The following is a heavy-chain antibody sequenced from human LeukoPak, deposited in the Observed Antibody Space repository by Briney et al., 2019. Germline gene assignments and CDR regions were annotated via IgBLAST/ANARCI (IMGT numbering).Heavy chain of an antibody. V-gene: IGHV3-15*07. CDR2: IRSNSDGGTI. J-gene: IGHJ5*02. CDR1: GFTFSNAW. Sequence: GGSLRLSFATSGFTFSNAWMNWVRQATGKGLEWVGRIRSNSDGGTIDYAAPVKGRFTLSRDDSKTTLYLQMNSLQTEDTAVYYCATDFYDSTWGQGTLVTVSS. D-gene: IGHD3-22*01. CDR3: ATDFYDST.